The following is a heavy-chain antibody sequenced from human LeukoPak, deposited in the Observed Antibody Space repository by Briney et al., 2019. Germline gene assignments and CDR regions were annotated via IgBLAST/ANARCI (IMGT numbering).Heavy chain of an antibody. CDR1: GFTFSDHY. CDR3: ARGNRLYYDLLTGYSPPDV. V-gene: IGHV3-11*01. J-gene: IGHJ6*02. Sequence: GGSLRLSCAASGFTFSDHYMSWIRQAPGKGLEWVSYISIGGGSTIYYADSVKGRFTISRDNAKTSLYLQMNSLRAEDTAIYYCARGNRLYYDLLTGYSPPDVWGQGTTVIVSS. CDR2: ISIGGGSTI. D-gene: IGHD3-9*01.